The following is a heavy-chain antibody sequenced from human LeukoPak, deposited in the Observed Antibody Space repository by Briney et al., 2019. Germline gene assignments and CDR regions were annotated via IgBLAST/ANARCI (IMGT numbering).Heavy chain of an antibody. CDR1: GGSISSSNW. J-gene: IGHJ5*02. D-gene: IGHD1-26*01. CDR2: INHSGST. Sequence: KSSETLSLTCAVSGGSISSSNWWSWVRQPPGKGLEWIGEINHSGSTNYNPSLKSRVTISVDTSKNQFSLKLSSVTAADTAVYYCARGLEIGEVGANHWFDPWGQGTLVTVSS. CDR3: ARGLEIGEVGANHWFDP. V-gene: IGHV4-4*02.